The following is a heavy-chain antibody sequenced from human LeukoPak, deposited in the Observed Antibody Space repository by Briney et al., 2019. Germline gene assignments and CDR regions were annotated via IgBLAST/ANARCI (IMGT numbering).Heavy chain of an antibody. CDR1: GDSISRYY. V-gene: IGHV4-4*07. CDR3: ARDSGTTGEVKFDP. D-gene: IGHD3-10*01. J-gene: IGHJ5*02. CDR2: IYNGGII. Sequence: PSETLSLTCTVSGDSISRYYWSWIRQPAGRGLEWIGRIYNGGIITYNPSLKSRVTMSIDTSNNQFSLRLRFVTAADTAVYYCARDSGTTGEVKFDPWGQGTLVTVSS.